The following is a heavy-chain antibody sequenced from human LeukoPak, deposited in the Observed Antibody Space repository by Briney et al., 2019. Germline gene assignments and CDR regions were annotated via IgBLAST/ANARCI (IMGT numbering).Heavy chain of an antibody. J-gene: IGHJ4*02. CDR2: ISYDGSNK. D-gene: IGHD5-24*01. CDR1: GFTFSSYG. CDR3: AKDLLGGYNSRLLDY. V-gene: IGHV3-30*18. Sequence: GRSLRLSCAASGFTFSSYGMHWVRQAPGKGLEWVAVISYDGSNKYYADSVKGRFTISRDNSKNTLYLQMNSLRAEDTAVYYCAKDLLGGYNSRLLDYWGQGTLVTVSS.